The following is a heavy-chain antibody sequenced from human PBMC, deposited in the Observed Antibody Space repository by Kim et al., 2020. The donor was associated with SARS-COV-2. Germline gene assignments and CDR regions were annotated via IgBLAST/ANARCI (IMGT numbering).Heavy chain of an antibody. CDR3: AKGGGSMWYSSSWYPY. CDR1: GFTFDDYA. V-gene: IGHV3-9*01. J-gene: IGHJ4*01. CDR2: ISWNSGSI. Sequence: GGSLRLSCAASGFTFDDYAMHWVRQAPGKGLEWVSGISWNSGSIGYADSVKGRFTISRDNAKNSLYLQMNSLRAEDTALYYCAKGGGSMWYSSSWYPYWG. D-gene: IGHD6-13*01.